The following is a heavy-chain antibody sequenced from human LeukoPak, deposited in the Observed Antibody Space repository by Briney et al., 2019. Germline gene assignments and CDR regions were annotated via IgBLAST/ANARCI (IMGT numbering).Heavy chain of an antibody. CDR3: TRGYSGVSVYAFDV. D-gene: IGHD1-26*01. V-gene: IGHV3-72*01. J-gene: IGHJ3*01. CDR1: GFTLSDHY. Sequence: PGGSLRLSCAASGFTLSDHYIAWVGQAPGKGLEWVGRVGNKADSYTAEYAASVKGRFTISRDDSKNSLYLQMNTLTTEDTAVYHCTRGYSGVSVYAFDVWGQGTMVTVSS. CDR2: VGNKADSYTA.